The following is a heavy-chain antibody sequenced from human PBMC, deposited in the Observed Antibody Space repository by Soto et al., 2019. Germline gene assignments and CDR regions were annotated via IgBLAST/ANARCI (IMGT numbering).Heavy chain of an antibody. J-gene: IGHJ4*02. V-gene: IGHV4-38-2*02. CDR3: ARDPYYYYDSSGYSPANDY. CDR2: IYHSGST. Sequence: SETLSLTCAVSGYSIISGYYWGLIRQPPGKGLEWIGSIYHSGSTYYNPSLKSRVTISVDTSKNQFSLKLSSVTAADTAVYYCARDPYYYYDSSGYSPANDYWGQGTLVTVSS. D-gene: IGHD3-22*01. CDR1: GYSIISGYY.